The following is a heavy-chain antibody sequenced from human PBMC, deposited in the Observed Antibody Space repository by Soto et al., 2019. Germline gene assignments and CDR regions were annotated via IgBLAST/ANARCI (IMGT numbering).Heavy chain of an antibody. J-gene: IGHJ6*03. Sequence: ASVKVSCKASGYTFTSYDINWVRQATGQGLEWMGWMNPNSGNTGYAQKFQGRVTMTRNTSISTAYMELSSLRSEDTAVYYCARGRKKGNYGSGSYFIYYYYYMDVWGKGTTVTVSS. CDR3: ARGRKKGNYGSGSYFIYYYYYMDV. V-gene: IGHV1-8*01. D-gene: IGHD3-10*01. CDR1: GYTFTSYD. CDR2: MNPNSGNT.